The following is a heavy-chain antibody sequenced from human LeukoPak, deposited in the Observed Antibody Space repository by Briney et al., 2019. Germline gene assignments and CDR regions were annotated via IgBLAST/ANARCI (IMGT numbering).Heavy chain of an antibody. D-gene: IGHD2/OR15-2a*01. CDR1: GGSISSYY. J-gene: IGHJ4*02. CDR2: LFYSRST. Sequence: SETLSLTCTVSGGSISSYYWSWIRQPPWKGLEWIGYLFYSRSTNYNPSLKSRVTISVDTSKNQFSLKLSSVTAADTAVYYCARLLSTAAFDYWGQGTLLTVSS. CDR3: ARLLSTAAFDY. V-gene: IGHV4-59*08.